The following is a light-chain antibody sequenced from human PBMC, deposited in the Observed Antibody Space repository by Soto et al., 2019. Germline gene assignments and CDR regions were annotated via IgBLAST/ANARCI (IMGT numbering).Light chain of an antibody. CDR3: QQYRNWPPWT. V-gene: IGKV3-15*01. CDR2: RAS. J-gene: IGKJ1*01. CDR1: QSLGGN. Sequence: EIVMTQSPATLAVSPGDTATLSCRASQSLGGNLAWYQQKPGQAPRLLIFRASSRATGVPARFSASGSGTELTLTISGLQSEDFAVYYCQQYRNWPPWTFGPGTKVEIK.